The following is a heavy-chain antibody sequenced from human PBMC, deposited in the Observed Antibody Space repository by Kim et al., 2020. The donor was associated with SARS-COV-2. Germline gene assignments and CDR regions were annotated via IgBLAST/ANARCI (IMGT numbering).Heavy chain of an antibody. CDR3: AKGTLPAASGYYYGMDV. CDR1: GFTFSSYA. Sequence: GGSLRLCCAASGFTFSSYAMNWVRQAPGKGLEWVSSISGSGISTYYADSVKGRFTMSRDNSKNALYLQMNSLRVEDTAVYYCAKGTLPAASGYYYGMDV. V-gene: IGHV3-23*01. J-gene: IGHJ6*01. CDR2: ISGSGIST. D-gene: IGHD2-2*01.